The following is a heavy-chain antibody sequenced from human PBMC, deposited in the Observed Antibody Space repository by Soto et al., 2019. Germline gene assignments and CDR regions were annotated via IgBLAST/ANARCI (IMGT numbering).Heavy chain of an antibody. CDR3: ARLRAVFSGRGDAFDI. Sequence: QVQLVQSGAEVKKPGSSVKVSCKASGGTFSSYAISWVRQAPGQGLEWMGGIIPIFGTANYAQKFQGRVTITXXEXTXXAYMELSSLRSEDTAGYYCARLRAVFSGRGDAFDIWGQGTMVTVSS. J-gene: IGHJ3*02. V-gene: IGHV1-69*05. D-gene: IGHD1-26*01. CDR1: GGTFSSYA. CDR2: IIPIFGTA.